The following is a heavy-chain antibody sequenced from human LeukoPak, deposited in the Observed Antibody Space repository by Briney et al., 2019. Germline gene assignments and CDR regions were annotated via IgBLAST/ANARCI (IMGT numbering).Heavy chain of an antibody. V-gene: IGHV4-4*02. D-gene: IGHD3-16*01. CDR1: GGSISDSFDHY. Sequence: SETLSLTCVVSGGSISDSFDHYWSWVRQPPGKGFEWIAEVHHTGRTIYSPSFAGRVTISPDTSKNQISLQLTSVTAADTAVYYCARGDFISSRDYLFFFDYWGQGSLVTVSS. CDR3: ARGDFISSRDYLFFFDY. CDR2: VHHTGRT. J-gene: IGHJ4*01.